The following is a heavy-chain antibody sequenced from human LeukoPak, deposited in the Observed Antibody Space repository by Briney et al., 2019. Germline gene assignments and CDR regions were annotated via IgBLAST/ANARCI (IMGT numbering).Heavy chain of an antibody. J-gene: IGHJ6*04. CDR1: GFTFSSNA. D-gene: IGHD3-10*02. CDR2: ISSSGSTI. CDR3: AELGITMIGGV. V-gene: IGHV3-48*03. Sequence: GGSLRLSCAASGFTFSSNAVSWVRQAPGKGLEWVSYISSSGSTIYYADSVKGRFTISRDNAKNSLYLQMNSLRAEDTAVYYCAELGITMIGGVWGKGTTVTISS.